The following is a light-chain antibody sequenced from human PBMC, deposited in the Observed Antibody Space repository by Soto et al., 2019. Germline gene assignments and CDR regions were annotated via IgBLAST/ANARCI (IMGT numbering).Light chain of an antibody. CDR3: QQSYSNPRT. CDR2: AAS. Sequence: DLQMTQSPTSLSASVGDRVTMTCRASQSISTYLNWYQQKPGKAPKLLIYAASSLQSGVPSRFSGSGSGTDFTLTISSLPSEDFATYYCQQSYSNPRTFGQGTKVEIK. J-gene: IGKJ1*01. V-gene: IGKV1-39*01. CDR1: QSISTY.